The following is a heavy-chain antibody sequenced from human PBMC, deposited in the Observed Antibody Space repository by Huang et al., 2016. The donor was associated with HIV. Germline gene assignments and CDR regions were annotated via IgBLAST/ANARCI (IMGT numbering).Heavy chain of an antibody. CDR2: ISGSSKHI. V-gene: IGHV3-21*01. CDR3: AKDAPHRSSWHFDS. D-gene: IGHD2-2*01. J-gene: IGHJ4*02. Sequence: VHLVESGGGLVKPGGSLSLSCVAYGYSFDAYTMNWVRQAPGKGLEWVATISGSSKHIYYGDSVKGRFTISRDNVNKSLYLQMNRLRADDTAVYFCAKDAPHRSSWHFDSWGQGTLVTVSS. CDR1: GYSFDAYT.